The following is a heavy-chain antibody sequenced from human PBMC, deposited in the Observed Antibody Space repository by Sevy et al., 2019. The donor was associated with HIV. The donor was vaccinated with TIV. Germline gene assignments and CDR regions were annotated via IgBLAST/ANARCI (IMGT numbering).Heavy chain of an antibody. V-gene: IGHV4-38-2*01. CDR1: GYSISSGYY. Sequence: SETLSLTCAVSGYSISSGYYWGWIRQPPGKGLEWIGSIYHSGSTYYYPSLKSRVTISVDTSKNQFSLKLSSVTAADTAVYYCAVMITFGGRVYWGQGTLVTVSS. CDR2: IYHSGST. D-gene: IGHD3-16*01. J-gene: IGHJ4*01. CDR3: AVMITFGGRVY.